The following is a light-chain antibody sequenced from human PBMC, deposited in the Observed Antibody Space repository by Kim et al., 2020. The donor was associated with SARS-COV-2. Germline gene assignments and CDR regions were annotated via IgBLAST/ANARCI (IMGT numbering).Light chain of an antibody. CDR2: GKN. CDR1: SSRSYY. V-gene: IGLV3-19*01. CDR3: NSRDSNDNVV. J-gene: IGLJ2*01. Sequence: VALGQTVRITCQGDSSRSYYATWYQQKPGQAPIVVIYGKNNRPSGIPDRFSGSSSGNTASLTITGTQAGDEADYYCNSRDSNDNVVFGGGTQLTVL.